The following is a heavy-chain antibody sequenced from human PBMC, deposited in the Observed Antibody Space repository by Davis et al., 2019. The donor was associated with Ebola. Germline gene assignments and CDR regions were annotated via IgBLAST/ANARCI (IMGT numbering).Heavy chain of an antibody. CDR3: AKDTGELWLLYYGMDV. D-gene: IGHD5-18*01. V-gene: IGHV3-30*18. J-gene: IGHJ6*02. CDR1: GFTFSSYG. Sequence: GGSLRLSCAASGFTFSSYGMHWVRQAPGKGLEWVAVISYDGSNKYYADSVKGRFTISRDNSKNTLYLQMNSLRAEDTAVYYCAKDTGELWLLYYGMDVWGQGTTVTVSS. CDR2: ISYDGSNK.